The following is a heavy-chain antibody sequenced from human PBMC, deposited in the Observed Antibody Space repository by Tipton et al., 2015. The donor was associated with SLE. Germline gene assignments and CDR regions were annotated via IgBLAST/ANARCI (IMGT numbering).Heavy chain of an antibody. D-gene: IGHD2-2*02. CDR1: GFTFSSYW. J-gene: IGHJ3*02. V-gene: IGHV3-7*03. Sequence: SLRLSCAASGFTFSSYWMSWVRQAPGKGLEWVANIKQDGSEKYYVDSVKGRFTISRDNAKNSLYLQMNSLRAEDTAVYYCASSVVPAAIGAFDIWGQGTMVTVSS. CDR2: IKQDGSEK. CDR3: ASSVVPAAIGAFDI.